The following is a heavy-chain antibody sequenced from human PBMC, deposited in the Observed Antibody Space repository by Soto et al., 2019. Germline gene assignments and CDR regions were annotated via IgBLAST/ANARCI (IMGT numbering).Heavy chain of an antibody. J-gene: IGHJ4*02. CDR2: ISHTGDT. V-gene: IGHV4-61*01. CDR3: ARIVVGVTVDL. Sequence: SETLSLTCTVSDASVWSDSYFWTWIRQPPGKGLEWIAYISHTGDTNYNPSLKSRVTISIDTSRNQFSLTVTSVTAADTAVYFCARIVVGVTVDLWGQGSLVTGSS. D-gene: IGHD1-26*01. CDR1: DASVWSDSYF.